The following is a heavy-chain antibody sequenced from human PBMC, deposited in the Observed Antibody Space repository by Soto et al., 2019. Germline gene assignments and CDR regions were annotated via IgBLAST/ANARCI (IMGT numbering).Heavy chain of an antibody. CDR2: IYPGDSDT. CDR1: GYSFTSYW. J-gene: IGHJ6*02. CDR3: ARRGGEDYYYYGMDV. D-gene: IGHD2-21*01. V-gene: IGHV5-51*01. Sequence: GESLQISCKGSGYSFTSYWIGWVRQMPGKGLEWMGIIYPGDSDTRYSPSFQGQVTISADKSISTAYLQWSSLKASDTAMYYCARRGGEDYYYYGMDVWGQGTTVTVSS.